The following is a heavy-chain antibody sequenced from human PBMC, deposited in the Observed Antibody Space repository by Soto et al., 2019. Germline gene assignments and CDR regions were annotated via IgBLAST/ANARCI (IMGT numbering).Heavy chain of an antibody. D-gene: IGHD3-22*01. CDR3: ARGSSSAYSSFAY. CDR1: GFTFSSYA. CDR2: VSYDGNNK. V-gene: IGHV3-30-3*01. Sequence: GGSLRLSCAASGFTFSSYAMHWVRQAPGKGLEWVAVVSYDGNNKYYADSVKGRFTISRDNSKNTLYLHINSLRTEDTAVYFCARGSSSAYSSFAYWGQGTLVTV. J-gene: IGHJ4*02.